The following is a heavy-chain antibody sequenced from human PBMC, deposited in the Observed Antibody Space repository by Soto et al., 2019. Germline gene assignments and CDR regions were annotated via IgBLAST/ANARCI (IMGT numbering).Heavy chain of an antibody. J-gene: IGHJ5*02. D-gene: IGHD6-19*01. CDR1: NESIYGYY. CDR3: ARHYSSGARNWFDP. V-gene: IGHV4-59*08. Sequence: TETLSLTCRVSNESIYGYYWSWIRQPPGQGLEWIGYVYFSGSTYYNPSPRSRVTISVDTSKNQFSLKLSPVTAADTAVFSWARHYSSGARNWFDPWGQGTLVTVSS. CDR2: VYFSGST.